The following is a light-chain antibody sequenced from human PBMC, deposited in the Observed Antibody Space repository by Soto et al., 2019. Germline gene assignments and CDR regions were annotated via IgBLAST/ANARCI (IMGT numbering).Light chain of an antibody. CDR2: AAS. J-gene: IGKJ5*01. CDR3: QQSYGTPIT. Sequence: DSQRTQSPSSLSASVGDRVTITCLASQSISSYLNWYQQKPGKAPKLLIYAASTLQSGVPSRFSGSESGTDFTLTITSLQPGDFATYYCQQSYGTPITFGQRTLLEVK. V-gene: IGKV1-39*01. CDR1: QSISSY.